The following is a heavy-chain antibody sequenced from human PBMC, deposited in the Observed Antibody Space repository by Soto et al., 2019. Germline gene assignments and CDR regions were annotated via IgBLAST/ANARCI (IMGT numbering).Heavy chain of an antibody. CDR1: GGSVTSQY. J-gene: IGHJ4*02. CDR3: ARGGLSPFDS. CDR2: TYYSGSA. V-gene: IGHV4-59*02. D-gene: IGHD3-10*01. Sequence: SQTLSLTCTVSGGSVTSQYWTRIRQPPGKGLEWIGYTYYSGSAKYNPSLKSRVIISVDTSKNQFSLTLSSVTAADTAVYYCARGGLSPFDSWGQGTLVTVSS.